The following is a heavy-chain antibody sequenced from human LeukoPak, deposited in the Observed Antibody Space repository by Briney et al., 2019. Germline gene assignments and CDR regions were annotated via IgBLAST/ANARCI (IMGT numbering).Heavy chain of an antibody. CDR1: GYTFTSYG. D-gene: IGHD4-11*01. CDR3: ARDPPHDYSNYPVDYYYYMDV. CDR2: ISAYNGNT. J-gene: IGHJ6*03. V-gene: IGHV1-18*01. Sequence: ASVKVSCKASGYTFTSYGISWVRQAPGQGLEWMGGISAYNGNTNYAQKLQGRVTMTTDTSTSTAYMELRSLRSDDTAVYYCARDPPHDYSNYPVDYYYYMDVWGKGTTVTVSS.